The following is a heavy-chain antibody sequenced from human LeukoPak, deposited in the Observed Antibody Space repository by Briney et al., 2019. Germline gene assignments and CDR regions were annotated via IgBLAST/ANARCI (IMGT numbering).Heavy chain of an antibody. D-gene: IGHD6-19*01. Sequence: TSETLSLTCTVSGGSIRSSSYNWGWIRQPPGKGLEWIGSILYTGTTFYNPSLKSRVTISVDTSKNQFSLKLSSVTAADTAVYYCARGSSSGWYHLFDYWGQGTLVTVSS. J-gene: IGHJ4*02. CDR3: ARGSSSGWYHLFDY. CDR2: ILYTGTT. V-gene: IGHV4-39*07. CDR1: GGSIRSSSYN.